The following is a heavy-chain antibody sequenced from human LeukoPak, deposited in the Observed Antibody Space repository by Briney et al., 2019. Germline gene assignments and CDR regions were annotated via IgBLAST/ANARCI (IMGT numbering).Heavy chain of an antibody. V-gene: IGHV3-30*03. CDR3: YSSGPDY. J-gene: IGHJ4*02. CDR2: ISYDGSNK. CDR1: GFTFSSYG. Sequence: PGRSLRLFCAASGFTFSSYGMHWVRQAPGKGLEWVAVISYDGSNKYYADSVKGRFTISRDNSKNTLYLQMNSLRAEDTAVYYCYSSGPDYWGQGTLVTVSS. D-gene: IGHD3-22*01.